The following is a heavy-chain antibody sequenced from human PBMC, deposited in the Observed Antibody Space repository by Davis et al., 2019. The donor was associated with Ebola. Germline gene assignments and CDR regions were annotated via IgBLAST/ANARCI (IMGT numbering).Heavy chain of an antibody. CDR1: GFTFSDYY. J-gene: IGHJ6*02. CDR3: ARDKNIVVVPAANGGYYYYGMDV. D-gene: IGHD2-2*01. CDR2: ISSSSSYT. V-gene: IGHV3-11*06. Sequence: PGGSLRLSCAASGFTFSDYYMSWIRQAPGKGLEWVSYISSSSSYTNYADSVKGRFTTSRDNAKNSLYLQMNSLRAEDTAVYYCARDKNIVVVPAANGGYYYYGMDVWGQGTTVTVSS.